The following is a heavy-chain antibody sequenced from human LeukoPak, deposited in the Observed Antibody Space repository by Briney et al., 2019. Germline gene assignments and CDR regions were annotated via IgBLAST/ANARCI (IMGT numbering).Heavy chain of an antibody. CDR2: INPNSGGS. J-gene: IGHJ6*03. Sequence: ASVKVSCKASGYTFTGYYMHWLRQAPGQGLEWMGWINPNSGGSNYAQKLQGRVTMTTDTSTSTAYMELRSLRSDDTAVYYCARSRRGDFWSGYLQAYYYYMDVWGKGTTVTVSS. V-gene: IGHV1-2*02. CDR3: ARSRRGDFWSGYLQAYYYYMDV. CDR1: GYTFTGYY. D-gene: IGHD3-3*01.